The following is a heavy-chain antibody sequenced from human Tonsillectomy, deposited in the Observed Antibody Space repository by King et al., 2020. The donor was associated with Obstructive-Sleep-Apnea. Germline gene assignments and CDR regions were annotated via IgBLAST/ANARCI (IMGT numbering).Heavy chain of an antibody. D-gene: IGHD3-10*01. CDR1: GGSISGYH. Sequence: QMQLQESGPGLVKPSETLSLTCIVSGGSISGYHWSWLRQPAGKGLEWIGRIYISGSTNCNPSLKRRVTMSVDTSKNQFSLKLSSVTAADTAVYYCARERYGSGSYDNVYFDYWGQGTLVTVSS. V-gene: IGHV4-4*07. J-gene: IGHJ4*02. CDR2: IYISGST. CDR3: ARERYGSGSYDNVYFDY.